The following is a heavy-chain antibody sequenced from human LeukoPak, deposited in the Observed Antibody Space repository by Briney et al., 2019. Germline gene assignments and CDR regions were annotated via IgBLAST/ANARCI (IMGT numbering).Heavy chain of an antibody. V-gene: IGHV3-23*01. CDR1: GFTSSSYA. J-gene: IGHJ4*02. CDR2: ISGSGGGT. D-gene: IGHD3-9*01. Sequence: GGSLRLSCAASGFTSSSYAMGWVRQAPGKGLEWVSAISGSGGGTYYADSVKGRFTISRDNSKNTLYLQMNSLRAEDTAVYYCAKDLYDILTVDYWGQGTLVTVSS. CDR3: AKDLYDILTVDY.